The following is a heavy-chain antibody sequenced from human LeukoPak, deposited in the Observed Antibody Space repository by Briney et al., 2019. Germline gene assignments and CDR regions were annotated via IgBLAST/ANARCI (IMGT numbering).Heavy chain of an antibody. CDR2: IYSGGST. J-gene: IGHJ4*02. D-gene: IGHD1-26*01. Sequence: PGGSLRLSCAASGFTFSESWMTWVRQAPGKGLEWVSVIYSGGSTYYADSVKGRFTISRDNSKNTLYLQMNSLRAEDTAVYYCARDRGGSYLPQYYFDYWGQGTLVTVSS. V-gene: IGHV3-66*01. CDR3: ARDRGGSYLPQYYFDY. CDR1: GFTFSESW.